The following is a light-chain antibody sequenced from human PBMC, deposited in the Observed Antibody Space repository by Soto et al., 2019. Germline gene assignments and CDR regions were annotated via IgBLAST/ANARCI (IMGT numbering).Light chain of an antibody. CDR3: QQSGSSPWT. J-gene: IGKJ1*01. CDR2: GAS. CDR1: QSVSSSY. Sequence: EIVLTQSPGTLSLSPGERATLSCRASQSVSSSYLAWYQQKPGQAPRLLIYGASSRATGIPDRFSGSGSGTHFTLTFSRLEPEDFALYYCQQSGSSPWTFGQGTKVEIK. V-gene: IGKV3-20*01.